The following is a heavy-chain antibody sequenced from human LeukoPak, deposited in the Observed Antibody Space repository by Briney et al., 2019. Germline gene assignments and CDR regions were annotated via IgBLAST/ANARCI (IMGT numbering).Heavy chain of an antibody. V-gene: IGHV3-21*04. J-gene: IGHJ4*02. CDR1: GFAFNTYA. CDR3: ARNINEFVTSWLGSDY. D-gene: IGHD6-19*01. CDR2: IRSSSTDI. Sequence: GGSLRLSCVASGFAFNTYAMSWVRQAPGKGLEWVSSIRSSSTDIYYAGSVKGRFTISRDNSKSTLYLQMNSLSAEDTAIYYCARNINEFVTSWLGSDYWGQGTLVTVSS.